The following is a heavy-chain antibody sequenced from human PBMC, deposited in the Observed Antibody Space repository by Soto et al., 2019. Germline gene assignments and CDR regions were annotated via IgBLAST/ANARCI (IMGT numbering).Heavy chain of an antibody. CDR3: AKKSGVGATWYFDY. V-gene: IGHV3-23*01. CDR1: GFTFSNYG. Sequence: VGSLRLSCAASGFTFSNYGMSWVRQAPGKGLEWVSALPEIGTDTYYADSVKGRFTISRDNSKNTLFLQINNLRAGDTAVYYCAKKSGVGATWYFDYWGQGTLVTVSS. D-gene: IGHD1-26*01. CDR2: LPEIGTDT. J-gene: IGHJ4*02.